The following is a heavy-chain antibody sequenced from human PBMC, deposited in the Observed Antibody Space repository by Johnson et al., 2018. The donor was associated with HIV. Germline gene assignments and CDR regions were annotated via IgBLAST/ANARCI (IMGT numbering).Heavy chain of an antibody. CDR2: ISGSGGST. D-gene: IGHD6-19*01. CDR3: VRESLRPIPVNGPGDAPFDI. Sequence: VQLVESGGGVVQPGRSLRLSCAASGFTFSGYAMSRVRQAPGKGLEWVSAISGSGGSTYYADSVKGRFTISRDNSKNTLYLQMNSLRTEDTAVYYCVRESLRPIPVNGPGDAPFDIWGRGTTVTVSS. CDR1: GFTFSGYA. V-gene: IGHV3-23*04. J-gene: IGHJ3*02.